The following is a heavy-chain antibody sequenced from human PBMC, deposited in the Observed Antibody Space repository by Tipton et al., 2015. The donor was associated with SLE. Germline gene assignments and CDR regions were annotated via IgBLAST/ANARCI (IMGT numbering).Heavy chain of an antibody. V-gene: IGHV3-7*01. Sequence: SLRLSCAASGFTFSSYWMSWVRQAPGKGLEWVANIKQDGSEKYYVDSVKGRFTISRDNAKNSLYLQMNSLRAEDTAVYYCARVRITIFGVVTVDAFDIWGQGTMVTVSS. CDR1: GFTFSSYW. CDR2: IKQDGSEK. CDR3: ARVRITIFGVVTVDAFDI. J-gene: IGHJ3*02. D-gene: IGHD3-3*01.